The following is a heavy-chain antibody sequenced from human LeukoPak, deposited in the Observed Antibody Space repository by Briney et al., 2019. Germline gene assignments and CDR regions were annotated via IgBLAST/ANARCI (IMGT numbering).Heavy chain of an antibody. Sequence: GGSLRLSCAASGFTFSTCPMNWVRNAPGKGPEWVSYISSSSGTIYYADSVKGRFTISRDNAENSLYLQMNSLRAEDTAVYYCARGPGSGHYFDYWGQGTLVTVSS. CDR1: GFTFSTCP. J-gene: IGHJ4*02. D-gene: IGHD2-15*01. V-gene: IGHV3-48*04. CDR3: ARGPGSGHYFDY. CDR2: ISSSSGTI.